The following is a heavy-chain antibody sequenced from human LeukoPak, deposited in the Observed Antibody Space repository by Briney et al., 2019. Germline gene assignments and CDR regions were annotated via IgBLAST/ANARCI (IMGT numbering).Heavy chain of an antibody. Sequence: PGGSLRLSCAPSGFTFSWFWMNWVRQAPGKGLEWVANIKQDGSEKYYVDSVKGRFTISRDNAKKSLYLQINSLRAEDTAVYYCARLSGYDYEWGQNYFDYWGQGTLVTVSS. CDR1: GFTFSWFW. CDR2: IKQDGSEK. CDR3: ARLSGYDYEWGQNYFDY. J-gene: IGHJ4*02. V-gene: IGHV3-7*01. D-gene: IGHD5-12*01.